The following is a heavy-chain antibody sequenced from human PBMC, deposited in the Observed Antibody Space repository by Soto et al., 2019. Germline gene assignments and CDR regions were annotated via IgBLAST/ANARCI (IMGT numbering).Heavy chain of an antibody. D-gene: IGHD4-4*01. J-gene: IGHJ4*02. CDR1: GFTFSSYG. CDR3: AKERGNSITYYFDY. CDR2: ISYDGSNK. V-gene: IGHV3-30*18. Sequence: HPGGSLRLSCAASGFTFSSYGMHWVRQAPGKGLEWVAVISYDGSNKYYADSVKGRFTISRGNSKNTLYLQMNSLRAEDTAVYYCAKERGNSITYYFDYWGQGTLVTVSS.